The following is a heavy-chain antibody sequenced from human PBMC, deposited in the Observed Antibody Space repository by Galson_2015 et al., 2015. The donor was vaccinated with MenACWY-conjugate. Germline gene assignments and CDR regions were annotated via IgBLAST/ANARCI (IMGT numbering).Heavy chain of an antibody. CDR3: ARVGEAAAVERNYYYYGMDV. D-gene: IGHD6-13*01. CDR2: IYYSGST. J-gene: IGHJ6*02. Sequence: SETLSLTCTVSGGSISSYYWSWIRQPPGKGLEWIGYIYYSGSTNYNPSLKSRVTISVDTSKNQFSLKLSSVTAADTAVYYCARVGEAAAVERNYYYYGMDVWGQGTTVTVSS. V-gene: IGHV4-59*01. CDR1: GGSISSYY.